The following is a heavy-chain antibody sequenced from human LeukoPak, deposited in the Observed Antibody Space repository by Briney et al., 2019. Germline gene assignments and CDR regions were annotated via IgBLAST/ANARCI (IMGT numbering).Heavy chain of an antibody. V-gene: IGHV1-2*02. J-gene: IGHJ4*02. D-gene: IGHD4-17*01. CDR1: AHTFTGYY. CDR2: INPNSGGT. CDR3: RTDRYGDYGDYIDY. Sequence: ASVEVSCKASAHTFTGYYMHWVRQAPGQGLEWMGWINPNSGGTNYAQKFQGRVIMTRDTSISTAYMELSRLRSDDTAVYYCRTDRYGDYGDYIDYWGQGTLVTVSS.